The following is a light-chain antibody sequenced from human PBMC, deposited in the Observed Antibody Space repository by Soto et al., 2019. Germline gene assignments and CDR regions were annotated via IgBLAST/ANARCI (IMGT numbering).Light chain of an antibody. CDR1: QSITNY. CDR2: GAS. CDR3: QQHGTT. V-gene: IGKV3-20*01. J-gene: IGKJ1*01. Sequence: TQSPSALSASVGDRVTITCRASQSITNYLNWYQQIPGQAPRLLIYGASTRATGIPDRFSGSGSGTDFTLTISRLEPEDSVVYYCQQHGTTFGQGTKVAIK.